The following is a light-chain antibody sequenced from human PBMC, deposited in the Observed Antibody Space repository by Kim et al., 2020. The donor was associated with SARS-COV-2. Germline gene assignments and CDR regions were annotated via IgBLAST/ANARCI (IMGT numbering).Light chain of an antibody. J-gene: IGKJ1*01. CDR1: QSVNNY. CDR2: DAY. CDR3: QLRGSWPPT. V-gene: IGKV3-11*01. Sequence: EIVLTQSPATLSLSPGERATLSCRASQSVNNYLTWYQQRPGQPPRLLIYDAYKRGTGIPARFSGSGSGTDFTLTISSLEPEDFAVYYCQLRGSWPPTFGQGTKVDIK.